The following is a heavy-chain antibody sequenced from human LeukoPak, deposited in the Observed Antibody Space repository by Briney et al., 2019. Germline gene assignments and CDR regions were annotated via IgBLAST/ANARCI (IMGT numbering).Heavy chain of an antibody. CDR2: ISYDGSNK. D-gene: IGHD5-12*01. CDR1: GFTFSSYA. V-gene: IGHV3-30*04. J-gene: IGHJ6*03. CDR3: AKGGGWLRDYYYYMDV. Sequence: GGSLRLSCAASGFTFSSYAMHWVRQAPGKGLEWVAVISYDGSNKYYADSVKGRFTISRDNSKNTLYLQMNSLRAEDTAVYYCAKGGGWLRDYYYYMDVWGKGTTVTVSS.